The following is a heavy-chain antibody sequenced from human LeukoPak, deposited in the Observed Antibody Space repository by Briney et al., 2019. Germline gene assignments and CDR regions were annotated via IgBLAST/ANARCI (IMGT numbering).Heavy chain of an antibody. D-gene: IGHD2-2*01. J-gene: IGHJ1*01. CDR3: ARGRLYCSSTSCVYFQH. CDR2: ISSSSSTI. Sequence: PGGSLRLSCAASGFTFSSYSMNWVRQAPGKGLEGVSYISSSSSTIYYADSVKGRFTISRDNAKNSLYLQMNSLRAEDTAVYYCARGRLYCSSTSCVYFQHWGQGTLVTVSS. CDR1: GFTFSSYS. V-gene: IGHV3-48*01.